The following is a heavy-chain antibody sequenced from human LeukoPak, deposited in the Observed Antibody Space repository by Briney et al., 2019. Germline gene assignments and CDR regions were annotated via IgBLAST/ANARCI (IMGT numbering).Heavy chain of an antibody. J-gene: IGHJ3*02. Sequence: ASVKVSCKVSGYTLTELYMYWVRQAPGKGLEWMGGFDPEGGEAIYAQNFQGRVIMTEDTSTDTAYMELTSLRYEDTAVYYCVTPSAQAAVTTWSAFDIWGQGTMVTVSS. D-gene: IGHD4-17*01. CDR2: FDPEGGEA. CDR1: GYTLTELY. CDR3: VTPSAQAAVTTWSAFDI. V-gene: IGHV1-24*01.